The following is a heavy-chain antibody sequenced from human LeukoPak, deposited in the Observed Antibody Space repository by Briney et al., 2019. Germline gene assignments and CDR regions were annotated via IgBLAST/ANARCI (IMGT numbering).Heavy chain of an antibody. CDR1: GYTFTGYY. V-gene: IGHV1-2*02. J-gene: IGHJ4*02. CDR3: ARDAGIGVGATFLSREIDY. Sequence: ASVKVSCKASGYTFTGYYMHWVRQAPGQGLEWMGWINPNSGGTNYAQKFQGRVTMTRDTSISTAYMELSRLRSDDTAAYYCARDAGIGVGATFLSREIDYWGQGTLVTVSS. D-gene: IGHD1-26*01. CDR2: INPNSGGT.